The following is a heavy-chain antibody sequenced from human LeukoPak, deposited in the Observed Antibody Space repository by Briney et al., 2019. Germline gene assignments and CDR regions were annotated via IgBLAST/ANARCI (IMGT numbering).Heavy chain of an antibody. CDR2: INPNSGVT. D-gene: IGHD6-19*01. J-gene: IGHJ3*02. V-gene: IGHV1-2*02. CDR3: ARIAVAGTGPSFDI. Sequence: GASVKVSCKASGYTFTNYYIHWVRQAPGQGLEWMAWINPNSGVTNYAQKFQGRVTMTRDTSISTAYMELSRLRSDDTAVYYCARIAVAGTGPSFDIWGQGTMVTVSS. CDR1: GYTFTNYY.